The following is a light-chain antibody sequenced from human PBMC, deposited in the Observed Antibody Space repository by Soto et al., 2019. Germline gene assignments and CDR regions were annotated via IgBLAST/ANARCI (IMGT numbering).Light chain of an antibody. CDR3: QSYDNDLSVV. V-gene: IGLV1-40*01. CDR2: YNN. Sequence: QSVLTQPPSVSGAPGQRVTISCTGSNSNIEAGHAAQWYQQPPGTTPKRLIYYNNRRPSGVPVRFSGSRSGTSASLAITGLQAEDEADYYCQSYDNDLSVVFGGGTKLTVL. J-gene: IGLJ2*01. CDR1: NSNIEAGHA.